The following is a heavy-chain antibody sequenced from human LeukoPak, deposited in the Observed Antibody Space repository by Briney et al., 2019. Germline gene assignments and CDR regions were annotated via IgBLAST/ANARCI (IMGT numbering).Heavy chain of an antibody. V-gene: IGHV3-23*01. CDR2: ISGSGNST. D-gene: IGHD1-1*01. J-gene: IGHJ2*01. CDR3: VKDNSNWYWYFDL. Sequence: PGGSLRLSCAASGFXFNHYAIIWVRQAPGKGLEWVSVISGSGNSTYYADSVKGRFTISRDNSKNTLYLQMNSLRGEDTAVYHCVKDNSNWYWYFDLWGRGTLVTVSS. CDR1: GFXFNHYA.